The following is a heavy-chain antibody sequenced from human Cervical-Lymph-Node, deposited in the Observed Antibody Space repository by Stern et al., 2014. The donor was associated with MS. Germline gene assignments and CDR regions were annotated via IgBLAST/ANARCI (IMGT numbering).Heavy chain of an antibody. CDR1: GGTFSSYR. J-gene: IGHJ4*02. D-gene: IGHD6-13*01. Sequence: VQLVESGAEVKKPGSSVKVSCKVSGGTFSSYRISWVRQAPGQGLEWMGGITPIFGTANYAQKFQDRVTITADESTSNAYMELSSLRSEDTAVYFCARRDGTSSRNGLDYWGQGTLVTVSS. V-gene: IGHV1-69*01. CDR3: ARRDGTSSRNGLDY. CDR2: ITPIFGTA.